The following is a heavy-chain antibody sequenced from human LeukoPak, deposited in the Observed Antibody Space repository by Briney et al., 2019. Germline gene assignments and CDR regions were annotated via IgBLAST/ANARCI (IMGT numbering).Heavy chain of an antibody. CDR1: GFTFSSYS. Sequence: GWSLRLSCAASGFTFSSYSMNWVRQAPGKGLEWVSSISSSSSYIYYADSVKGRFTISRDNAKNSLYLQMNSLRAEDTAVYYCARDRTSGRDYYDSSGFYYFDYWGQGTLVTVSS. D-gene: IGHD3-22*01. CDR2: ISSSSSYI. J-gene: IGHJ4*02. V-gene: IGHV3-21*01. CDR3: ARDRTSGRDYYDSSGFYYFDY.